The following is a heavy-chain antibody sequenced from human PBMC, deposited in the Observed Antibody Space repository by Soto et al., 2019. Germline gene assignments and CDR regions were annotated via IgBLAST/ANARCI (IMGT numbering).Heavy chain of an antibody. V-gene: IGHV3-23*01. CDR3: AKDIAPECSTITCYARDF. J-gene: IGHJ4*02. Sequence: EVHLLESGGGLVQPGGSLKLSCAASGFTFSTYTMSLVRQPPGKGLEWVSGISGSGANTYYSGSVKGRFTVSRANFKNTLFLQMKSLRAEDTAVYYCAKDIAPECSTITCYARDFWGQGTLVTVYS. CDR2: ISGSGANT. D-gene: IGHD2-2*01. CDR1: GFTFSTYT.